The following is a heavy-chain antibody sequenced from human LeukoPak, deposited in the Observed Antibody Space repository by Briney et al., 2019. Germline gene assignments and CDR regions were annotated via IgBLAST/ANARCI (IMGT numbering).Heavy chain of an antibody. V-gene: IGHV3-23*01. J-gene: IGHJ4*02. CDR1: GGTFSSYA. CDR2: ISGSGGST. D-gene: IGHD2-8*01. CDR3: AKDLSCTNDICHGDFDY. Sequence: PGGSLRLSCAASGGTFSSYAVSWVRQAPGKGLEWVSSISGSGGSTYSADSVKGRFTISRDNSKNTLYLQMNSLRAEDTALYYCAKDLSCTNDICHGDFDYWGQGTLVTVSS.